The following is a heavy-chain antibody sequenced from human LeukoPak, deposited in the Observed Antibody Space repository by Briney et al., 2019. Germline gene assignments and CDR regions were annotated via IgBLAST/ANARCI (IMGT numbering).Heavy chain of an antibody. CDR1: GGSISTFY. CDR3: AKNGVSSGYTAFDY. V-gene: IGHV4-4*07. J-gene: IGHJ4*02. D-gene: IGHD3-22*01. CDR2: IFTSGST. Sequence: SETLSLTCTVSGGSISTFYWSWIRQPAGKGLEWIGRIFTSGSTNYNPSLKSRVTMSVDTSNNQFSLKLSSVTAADTAVYYCAKNGVSSGYTAFDYWGQGTLVTVSS.